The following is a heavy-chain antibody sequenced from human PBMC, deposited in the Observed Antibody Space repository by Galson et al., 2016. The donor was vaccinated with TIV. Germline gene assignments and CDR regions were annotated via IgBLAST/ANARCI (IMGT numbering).Heavy chain of an antibody. D-gene: IGHD6-19*01. CDR1: GGSLRGHY. J-gene: IGHJ3*02. CDR3: ARHSTSGFPAIEVAARRRPFDI. V-gene: IGHV4-34*01. Sequence: ETLSLTCAVYGGSLRGHYWSWIRQPPGKGPEWIGEISHSGSTNQNPSLKSRVTVSVDTSKNQFSLNLKSVTAADTAVYYCARHSTSGFPAIEVAARRRPFDIWGQGTMVTVSS. CDR2: ISHSGST.